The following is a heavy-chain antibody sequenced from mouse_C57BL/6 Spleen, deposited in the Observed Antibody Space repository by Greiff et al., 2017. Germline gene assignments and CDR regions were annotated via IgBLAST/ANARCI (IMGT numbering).Heavy chain of an antibody. V-gene: IGHV1-55*01. D-gene: IGHD2-2*01. CDR2: IHPGSGST. CDR3: ASGGYDCRDFDV. J-gene: IGHJ1*03. CDR1: GYTFTSYW. Sequence: VQLQQPGAELVKPGASVKLSCKASGYTFTSYWITWVKQRPGQGLEWIGDIHPGSGSTNYNEKFKSKATLTVDNSSSTADRQLSSLTSEDSAVYYCASGGYDCRDFDVWGTGTTVTVSS.